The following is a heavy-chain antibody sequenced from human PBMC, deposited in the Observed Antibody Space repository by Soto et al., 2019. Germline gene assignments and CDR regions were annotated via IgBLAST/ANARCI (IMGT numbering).Heavy chain of an antibody. V-gene: IGHV3-23*01. CDR3: AKDRNYPREQFQY. CDR2: ISANGQGI. J-gene: IGHJ4*02. CDR1: GFTFSTYA. Sequence: GGSLRLSCAASGFTFSTYALSWVRQAPGKGLEWVSAISANGQGIYYADSVRGRFTISRDNSKNTIFLHMDSLRAEDTAVYYCAKDRNYPREQFQYWGQGTLVTVSS. D-gene: IGHD1-26*01.